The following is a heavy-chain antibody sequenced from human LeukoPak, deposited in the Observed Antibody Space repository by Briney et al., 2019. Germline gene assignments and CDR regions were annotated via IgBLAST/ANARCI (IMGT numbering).Heavy chain of an antibody. J-gene: IGHJ4*02. Sequence: PGGSLRPSCAASGFTFSSYAMSWVRQAPGKGLEWVSAISGSGGSTYYADSVKGRFTISRDNSKNTLYLQMNSLRAEDTAVYYCAKDRGKASPGRYYFDYWGQGTLVTVSS. V-gene: IGHV3-23*01. CDR1: GFTFSSYA. CDR3: AKDRGKASPGRYYFDY. D-gene: IGHD3-16*01. CDR2: ISGSGGST.